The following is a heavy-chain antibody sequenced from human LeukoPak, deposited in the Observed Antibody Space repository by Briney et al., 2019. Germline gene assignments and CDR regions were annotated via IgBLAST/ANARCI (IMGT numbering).Heavy chain of an antibody. D-gene: IGHD5-12*01. CDR3: ARGGYRAPTSY. CDR2: INHSGST. Sequence: SETLSLTCGVHGGAFSGYYWNWIRQPPGKGLEWIGEINHSGSTNYNPSLKSRVTISVDTSKNQFSLKLSSVTAADTAVYYCARGGYRAPTSYWGQGTLVTVSS. CDR1: GGAFSGYY. J-gene: IGHJ4*02. V-gene: IGHV4-34*01.